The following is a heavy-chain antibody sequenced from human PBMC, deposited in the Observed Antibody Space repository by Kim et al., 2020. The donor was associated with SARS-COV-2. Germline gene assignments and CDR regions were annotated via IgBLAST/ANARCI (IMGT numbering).Heavy chain of an antibody. CDR3: ARSVRRADAFDI. CDR1: GGSISSGGYY. CDR2: IYYSGST. D-gene: IGHD3-10*01. Sequence: SETLSLTCTVSGGSISSGGYYWSWIRQHPGKGLEWIGYIYYSGSTYYNPSLKSRVTISVDTSKNQFSLKLSSVTAADTAVYYCARSVRRADAFDIWGQGTMVTVSS. V-gene: IGHV4-31*03. J-gene: IGHJ3*02.